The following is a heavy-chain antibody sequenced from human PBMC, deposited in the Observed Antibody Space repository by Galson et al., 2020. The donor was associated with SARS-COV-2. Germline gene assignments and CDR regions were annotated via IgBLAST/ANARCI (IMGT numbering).Heavy chain of an antibody. V-gene: IGHV3-30*04. CDR1: GFSFSNYA. J-gene: IGHJ4*02. Sequence: GESLKISCAASGFSFSNYAMHWVRQAPGKGLEWVTIISFDGSNKHYAASVRGRFTISRDNSKNTVYLQMNSLRMEDTAVYYCARDMEQKPITPSDYWGQGTLVTVSS. D-gene: IGHD6-13*01. CDR3: ARDMEQKPITPSDY. CDR2: ISFDGSNK.